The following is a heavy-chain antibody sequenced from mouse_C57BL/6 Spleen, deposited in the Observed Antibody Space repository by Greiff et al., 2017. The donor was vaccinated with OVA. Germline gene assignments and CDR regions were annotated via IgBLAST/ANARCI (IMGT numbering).Heavy chain of an antibody. D-gene: IGHD1-1*02. Sequence: QVQLQQSGPELVKPGASVKISCKASGYAFSSSWMNWVKQRPGKGLEWIGRIYPGAGDTNYNGKFKGKATLTADKSSSTAYMQLSSLTSEDSAVYFCAREGGGYPFDYWGQGTTLTVSS. V-gene: IGHV1-82*01. CDR2: IYPGAGDT. CDR1: GYAFSSSW. CDR3: AREGGGYPFDY. J-gene: IGHJ2*01.